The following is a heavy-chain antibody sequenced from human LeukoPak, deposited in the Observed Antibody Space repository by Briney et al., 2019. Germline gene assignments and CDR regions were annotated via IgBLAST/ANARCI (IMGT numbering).Heavy chain of an antibody. CDR2: ISYDGGKK. J-gene: IGHJ3*02. V-gene: IGHV3-30*03. Sequence: PGGSLRLSCAASGVTFSSYGMHWARQAPGKGLEWVAVISYDGGKKYYSDSVKGRFTISRDNSKNTLYLQMNSLRPEDTAVFYCATPPGYSSGWPSDAFDIWGQGTMVTVSS. D-gene: IGHD6-19*01. CDR1: GVTFSSYG. CDR3: ATPPGYSSGWPSDAFDI.